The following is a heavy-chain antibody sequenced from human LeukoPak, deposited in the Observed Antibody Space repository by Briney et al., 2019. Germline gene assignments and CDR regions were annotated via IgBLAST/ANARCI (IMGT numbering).Heavy chain of an antibody. CDR3: ARPRRAERDEDF. CDR2: INPGDTNI. D-gene: IGHD1-1*01. J-gene: IGHJ4*02. Sequence: GESLKISCKASGYSFTNYWIGWVRQMPGKGLEWMGMINPGDTNIAYSPSFQGQVTISADRSISTAYLQWSSLKASDTAMYYCARPRRAERDEDFWGQGTLVTVSS. CDR1: GYSFTNYW. V-gene: IGHV5-51*01.